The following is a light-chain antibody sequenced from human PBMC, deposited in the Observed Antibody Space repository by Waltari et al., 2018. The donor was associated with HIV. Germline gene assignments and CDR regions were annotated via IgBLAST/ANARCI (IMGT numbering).Light chain of an antibody. CDR2: KDD. CDR3: QSYDSENPVL. CDR1: SRSIATNY. V-gene: IGLV6-57*01. Sequence: NFMLPQPHSVSESPGKTVTISCTRSSRSIATNYLQRYQQRPGSSPPTVIYKDDQRPSGGPDRFSGSIDSSSNSASLTIAGLTTEDEADYYCQSYDSENPVLFGGGTKLTVL. J-gene: IGLJ2*01.